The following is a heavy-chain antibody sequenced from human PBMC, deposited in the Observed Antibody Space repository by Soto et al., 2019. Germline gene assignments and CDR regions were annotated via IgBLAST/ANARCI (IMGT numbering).Heavy chain of an antibody. Sequence: SETLSLTCAVYGGSFSCYYWSWIRQPPGKGLEWIGEINHSGSTNYNPSLKSRVTISVDTSKNQFSLKLSSVTAADTAVYYCARGPLGVVIAIGYFDYWGQETLVTSPQ. V-gene: IGHV4-34*01. J-gene: IGHJ4*02. CDR2: INHSGST. D-gene: IGHD2-21*01. CDR3: ARGPLGVVIAIGYFDY. CDR1: GGSFSCYY.